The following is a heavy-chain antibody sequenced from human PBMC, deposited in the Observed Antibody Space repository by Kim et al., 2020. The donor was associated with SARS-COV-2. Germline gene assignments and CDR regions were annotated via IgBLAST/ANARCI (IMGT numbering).Heavy chain of an antibody. CDR1: GFTFSNFA. J-gene: IGHJ4*02. V-gene: IGHV3-23*01. Sequence: GGSLRLSCEVSGFTFSNFAMTWVRQAPGKGLDWVSTITTDGDRTYYADSVKGQFTISRDNSRNILFLQMNNLRADDTAVYYCAKEVYGAGIENWGQGTLVTVSS. CDR2: ITTDGDRT. CDR3: AKEVYGAGIEN. D-gene: IGHD3-10*01.